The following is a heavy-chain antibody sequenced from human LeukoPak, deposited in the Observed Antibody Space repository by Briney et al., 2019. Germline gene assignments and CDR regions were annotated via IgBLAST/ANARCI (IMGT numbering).Heavy chain of an antibody. J-gene: IGHJ4*02. V-gene: IGHV1-18*01. D-gene: IGHD6-13*01. CDR1: GYTFTSYG. CDR3: ALSYAGIAAAGTFLDY. Sequence: ASVKVSCKASGYTFTSYGISWVRQAPGQGLEWMGWISAYNGSTNYAQKLQGRVTMTTDTSTSTAYMELRSLRSDDTAVYYCALSYAGIAAAGTFLDYWGQGTLVTVSS. CDR2: ISAYNGST.